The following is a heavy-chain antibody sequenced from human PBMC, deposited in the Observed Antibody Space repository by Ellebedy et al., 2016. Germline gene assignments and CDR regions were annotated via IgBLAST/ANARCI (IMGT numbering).Heavy chain of an antibody. CDR3: ARHRTWNDPFDY. CDR1: DDSTTTNTFY. D-gene: IGHD1-1*01. V-gene: IGHV4-61*05. J-gene: IGHJ4*02. Sequence: SETLSLTCTVSDDSTTTNTFYWTWIRQPPGKRLEWIGYISYSGSTNYNPSLKSRVSMSVDTSKKQFSLNLRSVTAADTAVYSCARHRTWNDPFDYWGQGTLVTVSS. CDR2: ISYSGST.